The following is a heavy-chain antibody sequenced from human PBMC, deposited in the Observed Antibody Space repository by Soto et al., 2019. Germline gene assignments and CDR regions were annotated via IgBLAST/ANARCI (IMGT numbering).Heavy chain of an antibody. CDR1: EGTFNSYA. Sequence: QAQVVQSGAEVRKPGSSVKLSCKASEGTFNSYAIAWVRQSPGQGLEWMGGIIPYYNTLNYAQKFQDRVTITADDSTNTVYMELSSLRSDDTAVYFCASGASRWYPYFFDSWDQGTLVTVSS. CDR2: IIPYYNTL. J-gene: IGHJ4*02. CDR3: ASGASRWYPYFFDS. V-gene: IGHV1-69*01. D-gene: IGHD6-13*01.